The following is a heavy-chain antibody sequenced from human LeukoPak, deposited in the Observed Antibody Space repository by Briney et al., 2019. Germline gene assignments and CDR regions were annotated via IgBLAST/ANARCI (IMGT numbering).Heavy chain of an antibody. J-gene: IGHJ4*02. CDR1: GGSISSYY. D-gene: IGHD6-13*01. CDR3: ARHFSATAAPLPFDY. Sequence: PSETLSLTCTVSGGSISSYYWNWIRQPPGKGLEWIGYIFYGGSTSYNPSLQSRVSLSVDTSKNQFSLKLSSVTAADTAVYYCARHFSATAAPLPFDYWGQGTLVTVSS. V-gene: IGHV4-59*08. CDR2: IFYGGST.